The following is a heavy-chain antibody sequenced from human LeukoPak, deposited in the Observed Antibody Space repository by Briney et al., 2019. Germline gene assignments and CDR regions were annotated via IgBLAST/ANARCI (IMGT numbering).Heavy chain of an antibody. V-gene: IGHV4-31*03. D-gene: IGHD1-26*01. CDR1: GGSISSGGYY. CDR2: IYYSGST. J-gene: IGHJ3*02. Sequence: PSETLSLTCTVSGGSISSGGYYWSWIRQHPGKGLEWIGYIYYSGSTYYNPSLKSRVTISVDTSKNQFSLKLSSVTAADTAVYYCARDSPQLYSGSYYADAFDIWGQGTMVTVSS. CDR3: ARDSPQLYSGSYYADAFDI.